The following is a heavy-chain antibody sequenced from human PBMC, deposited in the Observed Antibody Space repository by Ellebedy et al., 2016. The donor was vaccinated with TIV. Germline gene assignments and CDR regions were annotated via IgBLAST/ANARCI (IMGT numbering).Heavy chain of an antibody. CDR1: GGTFSSWS. V-gene: IGHV1-69*06. Sequence: AASVKVSCKASGGTFSSWSISWVRQAPGQGLEWMGGITSLFETTSYAQKFQGRVTITADKSTSTANMEVSSLRSEDTAIYYCTRAPIVVVPAAIRGVGGDDEYYYYGMDVWGQGTTVTVSS. CDR2: ITSLFETT. CDR3: TRAPIVVVPAAIRGVGGDDEYYYYGMDV. D-gene: IGHD2-2*02. J-gene: IGHJ6*02.